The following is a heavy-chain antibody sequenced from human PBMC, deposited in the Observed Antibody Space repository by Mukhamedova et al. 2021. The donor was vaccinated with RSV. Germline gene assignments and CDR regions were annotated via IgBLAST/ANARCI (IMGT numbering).Heavy chain of an antibody. V-gene: IGHV3-21*01. CDR3: AGVGDYYGDEAGGNY. D-gene: IGHD4-17*01. J-gene: IGHJ4*02. Sequence: VHGRFTISRDNAKNSLYLQMNNLRTEDTAVYFCAGVGDYYGDEAGGNYWGQGTLVTVSS.